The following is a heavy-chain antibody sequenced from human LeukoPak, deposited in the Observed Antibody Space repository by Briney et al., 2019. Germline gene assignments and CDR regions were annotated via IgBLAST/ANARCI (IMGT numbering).Heavy chain of an antibody. CDR3: VRDSSGSY. CDR2: INSDGNTI. J-gene: IGHJ4*02. V-gene: IGHV3-74*01. D-gene: IGHD6-19*01. CDR1: AFTFSSYW. Sequence: GGSLRLSCAASAFTFSSYWMHWVRQAPGKGLVWVSRINSDGNTIDYADSVKGRFTISRDNAENTLYLQMNSLRAEDTAVYYCVRDSSGSYWGQGTLVTVSS.